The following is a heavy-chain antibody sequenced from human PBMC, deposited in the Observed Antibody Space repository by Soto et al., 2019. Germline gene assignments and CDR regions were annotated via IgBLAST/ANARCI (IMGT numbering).Heavy chain of an antibody. CDR1: GYTFTNYG. J-gene: IGHJ4*02. CDR2: ISGYNGDT. V-gene: IGHV1-18*01. D-gene: IGHD4-17*01. Sequence: VQLVQSGGEVKKPGASVKVSCKSSGYTFTNYGISWVRQAPGQGLEWMGWISGYNGDTNYAQKLQGRVSMTTDTSTSTAYMELRSLKSDDTAVYYCARDPDGDYDFDYWGQGTLVTVSS. CDR3: ARDPDGDYDFDY.